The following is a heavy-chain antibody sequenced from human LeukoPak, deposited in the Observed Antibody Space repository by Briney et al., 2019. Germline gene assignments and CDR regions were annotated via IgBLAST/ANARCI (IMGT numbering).Heavy chain of an antibody. CDR3: VSKVVDSSSWYYD. CDR2: INHSGST. Sequence: SETLSLTCAVYGGSFSGYYWSWIRQPPGKGLEWIGEINHSGSTNYNPSLKSRVTISVDTSKDQFSLELSSVTAADTAVYYCVSKVVDSSSWYYDWGQGTLVTVSS. CDR1: GGSFSGYY. V-gene: IGHV4-34*01. D-gene: IGHD6-13*01. J-gene: IGHJ4*02.